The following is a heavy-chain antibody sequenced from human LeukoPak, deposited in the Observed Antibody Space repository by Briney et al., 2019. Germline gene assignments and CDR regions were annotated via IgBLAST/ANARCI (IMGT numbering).Heavy chain of an antibody. CDR3: ARDLYQLPFNWFDP. Sequence: ASVKVSFKASGYTFTNYGISWVRQAPGQGLEWMGWISAYNGNTNYAQKLQGRVTMTTDTSTSTAYMELRSLRSDDTAVYYCARDLYQLPFNWFDPWGQGTLVTVSS. J-gene: IGHJ5*02. CDR2: ISAYNGNT. CDR1: GYTFTNYG. V-gene: IGHV1-18*01. D-gene: IGHD2-2*01.